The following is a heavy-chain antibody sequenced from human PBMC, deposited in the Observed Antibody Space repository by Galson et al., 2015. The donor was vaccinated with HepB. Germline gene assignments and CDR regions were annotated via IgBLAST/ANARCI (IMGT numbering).Heavy chain of an antibody. J-gene: IGHJ3*01. V-gene: IGHV3-23*01. D-gene: IGHD4-17*01. Sequence: SLRLSCAASGFTFSTSAMSWVRQAPGRGLEWVSAVRGTTSTTYYADSVKGRFTISRDNSRNTLYLQMNSLRVEDTAIYYCAKRRLPGHAFDVWGQGAMVTVSS. CDR1: GFTFSTSA. CDR2: VRGTTSTT. CDR3: AKRRLPGHAFDV.